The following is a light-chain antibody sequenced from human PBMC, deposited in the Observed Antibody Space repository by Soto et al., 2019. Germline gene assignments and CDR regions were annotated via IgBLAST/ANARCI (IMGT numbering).Light chain of an antibody. Sequence: DIQMTQAPSTVSASVGDRVNITCRASQSISSWLAWYQQKPGKAPKLLIYDAYSLESGVPSRFSGSRSGTEFTLTISSLKPDDFATNYCQQYNSYSPTFGQGTKVEIK. J-gene: IGKJ1*01. CDR2: DAY. CDR3: QQYNSYSPT. CDR1: QSISSW. V-gene: IGKV1-5*01.